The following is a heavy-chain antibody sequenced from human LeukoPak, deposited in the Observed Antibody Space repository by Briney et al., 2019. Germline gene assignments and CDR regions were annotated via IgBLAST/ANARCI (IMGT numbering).Heavy chain of an antibody. CDR1: GGSLSSFA. CDR2: IIPIFGST. CDR3: ARVMVVAGNGGYFLY. D-gene: IGHD2-15*01. J-gene: IGHJ1*01. Sequence: GSSVKVSCKASGGSLSSFALNWVRQTPGQGLEWMGGIIPIFGSTNYAQKFRVGVTITADESTNTAYMELNSLRSEDTGVYYCARVMVVAGNGGYFLYWGQGTLVTVSS. V-gene: IGHV1-69*01.